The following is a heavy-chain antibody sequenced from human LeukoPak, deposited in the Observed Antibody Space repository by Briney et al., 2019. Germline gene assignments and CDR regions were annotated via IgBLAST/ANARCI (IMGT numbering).Heavy chain of an antibody. D-gene: IGHD5-18*01. CDR2: ISSSSSYI. CDR1: GFTFSSYS. CDR3: ARDLGRQLWLLDYYGMDV. J-gene: IGHJ6*02. V-gene: IGHV3-21*01. Sequence: GGSLRLSWAASGFTFSSYSMNWVRQAPGKGLEWVSSISSSSSYIYYADSVKGRFTISRDNAKNSLYLQMNSLRAEDTAVYYCARDLGRQLWLLDYYGMDVWGQGTTVTVSS.